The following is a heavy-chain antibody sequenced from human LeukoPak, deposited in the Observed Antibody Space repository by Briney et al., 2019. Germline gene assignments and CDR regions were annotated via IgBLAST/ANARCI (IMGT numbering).Heavy chain of an antibody. Sequence: SETLSLTCTVSGYSISSGYYWGWIRQPPGKGLEWIGSIYHSGSTYYNPSLKSRVTIPVDTSKNQFSLKLSSVTAADTAVYYCARVRQQLCLDPWGQGTLVTVSS. CDR2: IYHSGST. J-gene: IGHJ5*02. CDR3: ARVRQQLCLDP. D-gene: IGHD6-13*01. V-gene: IGHV4-38-2*02. CDR1: GYSISSGYY.